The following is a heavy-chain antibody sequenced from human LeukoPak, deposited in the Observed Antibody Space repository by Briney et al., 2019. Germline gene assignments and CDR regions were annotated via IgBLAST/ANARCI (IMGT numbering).Heavy chain of an antibody. Sequence: SETLSLTCTVSGGSISSTSYYWSWIRQPPGKGLEWIGYIYYSGRTDYNPSLKSRVTMSIDTSNNQFSLKLSSVTAADTAVYYCARGYGSGSSGYYYGMDVWGQGTTVTVSS. CDR1: GGSISSTSYY. J-gene: IGHJ6*02. CDR3: ARGYGSGSSGYYYGMDV. D-gene: IGHD3-10*01. V-gene: IGHV4-61*05. CDR2: IYYSGRT.